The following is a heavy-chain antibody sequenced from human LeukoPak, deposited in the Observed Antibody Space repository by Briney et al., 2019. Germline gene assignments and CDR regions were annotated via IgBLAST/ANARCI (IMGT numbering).Heavy chain of an antibody. J-gene: IGHJ4*02. Sequence: PGGSLRLSCAVSGFTFSDYYMSWIRQAPGKGLEWVSYISSSGSTIYYADSVKGRFTISRDNAKNSLYLQMNSLRAEDTAVYYCAREYSSGWYVDYWGQGTLVTVSS. CDR1: GFTFSDYY. D-gene: IGHD6-19*01. CDR2: ISSSGSTI. V-gene: IGHV3-11*01. CDR3: AREYSSGWYVDY.